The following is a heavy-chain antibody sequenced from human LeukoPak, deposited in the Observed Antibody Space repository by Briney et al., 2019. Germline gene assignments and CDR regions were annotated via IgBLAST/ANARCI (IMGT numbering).Heavy chain of an antibody. CDR3: ARTSMIVVMYYFDY. D-gene: IGHD3-22*01. J-gene: IGHJ4*02. CDR1: GGSISSGGYY. CDR2: IYYSGST. Sequence: SETLSLTCTVSGGSISSGGYYWSWIRQHPGKGLERIGYIYYSGSTYYNPSLKSRVTISVDTSKNQFSLKLSSVTAADTAVYYCARTSMIVVMYYFDYWGQGTLVTVSS. V-gene: IGHV4-31*03.